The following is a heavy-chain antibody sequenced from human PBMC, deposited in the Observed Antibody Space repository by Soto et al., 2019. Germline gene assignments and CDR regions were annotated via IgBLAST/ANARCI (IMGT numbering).Heavy chain of an antibody. CDR2: IGTAGDT. D-gene: IGHD3-10*01. V-gene: IGHV3-13*01. CDR3: ARGGAYYGSGSYFTYYYMDV. J-gene: IGHJ6*03. Sequence: EVQLVESGGGLVQPGGSLRLSCAASGFTFSSYDMHWVRQATGKGLEWVSAIGTAGDTYYPGSVKGRFTISRENAKNSLYLQMNSLRAGDTAVYYCARGGAYYGSGSYFTYYYMDVWGKGTTVTVSS. CDR1: GFTFSSYD.